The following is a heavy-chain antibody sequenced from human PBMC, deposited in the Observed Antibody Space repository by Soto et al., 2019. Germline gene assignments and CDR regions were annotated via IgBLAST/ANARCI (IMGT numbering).Heavy chain of an antibody. J-gene: IGHJ5*02. CDR1: GGSISSGGYS. CDR3: ARVGGSGSYYTYNNWFDP. Sequence: SETLSLTCAVSGGSISSGGYSWSWIRQPPGKGLEWIGYIDHSGSTYYNPSLKSRVTISVDRSKNQFSLKLSSVTAADTAVYYCARVGGSGSYYTYNNWFDPWGQGTLVTVSS. V-gene: IGHV4-30-2*01. D-gene: IGHD3-10*01. CDR2: IDHSGST.